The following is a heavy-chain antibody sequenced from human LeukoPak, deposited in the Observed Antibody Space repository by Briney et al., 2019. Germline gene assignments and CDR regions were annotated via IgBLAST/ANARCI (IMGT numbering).Heavy chain of an antibody. CDR2: IKSDGSWT. CDR3: VRGVGGSTYLDY. J-gene: IGHJ4*02. D-gene: IGHD3-16*01. CDR1: GFTFSSYW. V-gene: IGHV3-74*01. Sequence: GGSLRLSCAASGFTFSSYWMNWVRQVPGKGPVWVSRIKSDGSWTNDADSVKGRFPISRDNAKNTLYLQMNSLRVEDTAVYHCVRGVGGSTYLDYWGQGALVTVSS.